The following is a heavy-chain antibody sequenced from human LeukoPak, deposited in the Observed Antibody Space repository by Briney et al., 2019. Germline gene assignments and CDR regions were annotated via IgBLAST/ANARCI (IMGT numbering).Heavy chain of an antibody. V-gene: IGHV4-39*01. CDR1: VDPISSSSYY. J-gene: IGHJ5*02. D-gene: IGHD6-19*01. CDR3: ARSSGWHKNWLDP. CDR2: IYYSGST. Sequence: SETLSLTCTVSVDPISSSSYYCGWIPQPPGKGLEWIGSIYYSGSTYYNPSLKSRVTISVDTSKNQFSLKLSSVTDADTAVYYCARSSGWHKNWLDPGGQGTLVTVSS.